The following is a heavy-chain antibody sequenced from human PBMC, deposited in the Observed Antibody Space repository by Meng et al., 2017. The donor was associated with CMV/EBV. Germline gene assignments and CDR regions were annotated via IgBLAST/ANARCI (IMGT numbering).Heavy chain of an antibody. CDR1: GFTFSSYA. Sequence: QVQLVESGGGVVQPGRSLRLSCAASGFTFSSYAMHWVRQAPGKGLEWVAVISYDGSNKYYADSVKGRFTISRDNSKNTLYLQMNSLRAEDTAVYYCARDIHGALDYWGQGTLVTVSS. J-gene: IGHJ4*02. D-gene: IGHD4-17*01. V-gene: IGHV3-30-3*01. CDR2: ISYDGSNK. CDR3: ARDIHGALDY.